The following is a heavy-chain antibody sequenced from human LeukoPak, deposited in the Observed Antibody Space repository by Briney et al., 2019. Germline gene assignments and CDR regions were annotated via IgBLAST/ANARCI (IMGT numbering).Heavy chain of an antibody. CDR2: IGTAGDT. D-gene: IGHD2-15*01. CDR3: AKDPWVSVVVVAAE. J-gene: IGHJ4*02. V-gene: IGHV3-13*01. Sequence: GGSLRLSCAASGFTFSSYDMHWVRQATGKGLEWVSAIGTAGDTYYPDSVKGRFTISRDNSWNTLYLQMNSLRAEDTAVYYCAKDPWVSVVVVAAEWGQGTLVTVSS. CDR1: GFTFSSYD.